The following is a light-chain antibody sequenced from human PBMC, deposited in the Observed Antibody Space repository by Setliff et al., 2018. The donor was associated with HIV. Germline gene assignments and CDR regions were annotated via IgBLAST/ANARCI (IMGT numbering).Light chain of an antibody. J-gene: IGLJ3*02. CDR2: DVH. Sequence: PGQSITISCTGSSSDVGGYDYVAWYQQHPGKTPELLIFDVHNRPSGVSHRFSGSKSGNTASLTISGLQAEDEADYYCSSYTASRALVFGGGTKVTVL. V-gene: IGLV2-14*03. CDR3: SSYTASRALV. CDR1: SSDVGGYDY.